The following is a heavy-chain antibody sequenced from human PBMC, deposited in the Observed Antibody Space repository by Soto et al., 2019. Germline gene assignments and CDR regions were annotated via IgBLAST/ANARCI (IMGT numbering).Heavy chain of an antibody. CDR2: IYYSGST. Sequence: LSLTCTVSGGSISSYYWSWIRQPPGKGLEWIGYIYYSGSTNYNPSLKGRVTISVDTSKNQFSLKLSSVTAADTAVYYCARESITIYDIVPGSGVRAFDIWGQGTMVTVSS. V-gene: IGHV4-59*01. CDR1: GGSISSYY. D-gene: IGHD3-10*01. CDR3: ARESITIYDIVPGSGVRAFDI. J-gene: IGHJ3*02.